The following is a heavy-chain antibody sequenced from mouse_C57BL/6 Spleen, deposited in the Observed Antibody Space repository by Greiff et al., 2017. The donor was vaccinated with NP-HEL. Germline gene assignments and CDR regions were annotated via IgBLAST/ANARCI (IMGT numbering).Heavy chain of an antibody. Sequence: VQLQQPGAELVKPGASVKLSCKASGYTFTSYWMQWVKQRPGQGLEWIGEIDPSDSYTNYNQKFKGKATLTVDTSSSTAYMQLSSLTSEDSAVYYCAMRDYYGSSTFAYWGQGTLVTVSA. J-gene: IGHJ3*01. V-gene: IGHV1-50*01. CDR3: AMRDYYGSSTFAY. CDR2: IDPSDSYT. D-gene: IGHD1-1*01. CDR1: GYTFTSYW.